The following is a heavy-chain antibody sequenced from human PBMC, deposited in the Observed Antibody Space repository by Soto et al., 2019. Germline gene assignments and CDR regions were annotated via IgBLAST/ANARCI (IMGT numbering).Heavy chain of an antibody. Sequence: GGSLRLSCAASGFTFSSYSMNWVRQAPGKGLEWVSSISSSSSYIYYADSVKGRFTISRDNAKNSLYLQMNSLRAEDTAVYYCAREKSSSLLFDYWGQGTLVTVSS. V-gene: IGHV3-21*01. D-gene: IGHD6-13*01. CDR1: GFTFSSYS. CDR2: ISSSSSYI. J-gene: IGHJ4*02. CDR3: AREKSSSLLFDY.